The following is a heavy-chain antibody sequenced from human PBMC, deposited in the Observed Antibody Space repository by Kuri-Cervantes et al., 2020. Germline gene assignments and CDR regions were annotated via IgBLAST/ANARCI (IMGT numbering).Heavy chain of an antibody. J-gene: IGHJ4*02. CDR1: GFTFSSYW. V-gene: IGHV3-74*01. D-gene: IGHD5-24*01. Sequence: GESLKISCEVSGFTFSSYWMHWVRQVPGKGLVWVSRINSDGSITSYADSVKGRFTISGDNAKSTLYLQMNSLRAEDTAVYCCARWRSSRRDGLDYWGQGTLVTVSS. CDR3: ARWRSSRRDGLDY. CDR2: INSDGSIT.